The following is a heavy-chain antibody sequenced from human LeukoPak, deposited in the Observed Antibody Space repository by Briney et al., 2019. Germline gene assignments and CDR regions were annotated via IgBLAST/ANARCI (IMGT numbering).Heavy chain of an antibody. D-gene: IGHD3-10*01. V-gene: IGHV3-11*04. CDR2: ISSGGTTM. CDR1: GFTFSDHY. CDR3: ARDGLLLLELIDY. Sequence: GGSLRLSCAASGFTFSDHYMSWIRQAPGKGLEWISYISSGGTTMKYADSVKGRFTISRDNAKNSLHLQMNSLRVEDTAVYYCARDGLLLLELIDYWGQGTLVTVSS. J-gene: IGHJ4*02.